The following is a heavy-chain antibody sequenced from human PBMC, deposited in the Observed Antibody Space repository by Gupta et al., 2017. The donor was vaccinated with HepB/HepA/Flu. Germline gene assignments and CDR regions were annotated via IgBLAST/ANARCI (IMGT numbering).Heavy chain of an antibody. D-gene: IGHD3-22*01. Sequence: QVQLVQSGAEVRKPGASVKVSCKASGYTFTSYYIHWVRQAPGQGLEWMGIINPSSGSTSYAQKFQGRVSMTRDTSTSTVYMELSSLRSEDTAVYYCARGLTMIVVGGYWGQGTLVTVSS. V-gene: IGHV1-46*01. CDR2: INPSSGST. CDR3: ARGLTMIVVGGY. CDR1: GYTFTSYY. J-gene: IGHJ4*02.